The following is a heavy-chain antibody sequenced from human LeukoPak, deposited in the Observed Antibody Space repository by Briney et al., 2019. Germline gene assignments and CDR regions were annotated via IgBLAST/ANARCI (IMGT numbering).Heavy chain of an antibody. J-gene: IGHJ4*02. D-gene: IGHD2-2*01. CDR1: GYTFTSYG. CDR3: ARDGTRYCSRTSCPLDY. V-gene: IGHV1-18*01. Sequence: ASVKVSCKASGYTFTSYGISWVRQAPGQGLEWMGWISAYNGNTNYAQKLQGRVTMTTDTSTSTAYMELRSLRYDDTAVYYCARDGTRYCSRTSCPLDYWGQGTLVTVSS. CDR2: ISAYNGNT.